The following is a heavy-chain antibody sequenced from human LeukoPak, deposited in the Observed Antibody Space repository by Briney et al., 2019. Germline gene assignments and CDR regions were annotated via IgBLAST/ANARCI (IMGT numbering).Heavy chain of an antibody. CDR1: GFTFSSYE. D-gene: IGHD5-12*01. V-gene: IGHV3-21*01. Sequence: PGGSLRLSCAASGFTFSSYEMNWVRQAPGKGLEWVSSISSSSSYIYYADSVKGRFTISRDNAKNSLYLQMNSLRAEDTAVYYCARGRGYSGYAGDYWGQGTLVTVSS. J-gene: IGHJ4*02. CDR2: ISSSSSYI. CDR3: ARGRGYSGYAGDY.